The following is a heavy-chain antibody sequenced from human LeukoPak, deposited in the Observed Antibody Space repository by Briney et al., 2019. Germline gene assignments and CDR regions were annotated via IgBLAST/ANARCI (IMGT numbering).Heavy chain of an antibody. J-gene: IGHJ6*03. CDR3: ARGPAYYDFWSGYSGYYYMDV. Sequence: ASVKVSCKASGGTFSSYVINWVRQAPGQGLEWMGWISAYNGNTNYAQKLQGRVTMTTDTSTSTAYMELRSLRSDDTAVYYCARGPAYYDFWSGYSGYYYMDVWGKGTTVTVSS. CDR2: ISAYNGNT. CDR1: GGTFSSYV. D-gene: IGHD3-3*01. V-gene: IGHV1-18*01.